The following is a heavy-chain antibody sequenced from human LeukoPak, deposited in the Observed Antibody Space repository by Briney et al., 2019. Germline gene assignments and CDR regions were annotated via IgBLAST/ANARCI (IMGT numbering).Heavy chain of an antibody. D-gene: IGHD2-2*01. CDR1: GFTFDDYA. CDR2: ITWNSGSI. V-gene: IGHV3-9*01. J-gene: IGHJ4*02. CDR3: AKGTHSGTMKPPFDY. Sequence: GGSLRLSCAASGFTFDDYAMHWVRQAPGKGLEWVSGITWNSGSIGYADSVKGRFTISRDNAKNSLYLQMNSLRAEDTALYYCAKGTHSGTMKPPFDYWGQGTLVTVSS.